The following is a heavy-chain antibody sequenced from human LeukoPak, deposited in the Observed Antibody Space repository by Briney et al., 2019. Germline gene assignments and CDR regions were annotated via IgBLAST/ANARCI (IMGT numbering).Heavy chain of an antibody. CDR3: ARRKGGAAQFNYFDP. D-gene: IGHD3-16*01. CDR2: IYYSGST. CDR1: GGSISSYH. Sequence: SETLSLTCTVSGGSISSYHWSWIRQPPGKGLEWIGYIYYSGSTNYNPSLKSRVTISVDTSKNQFSLKLNSVTAADTGVYYCARRKGGAAQFNYFDPWGQGTLVTVSS. J-gene: IGHJ5*02. V-gene: IGHV4-59*08.